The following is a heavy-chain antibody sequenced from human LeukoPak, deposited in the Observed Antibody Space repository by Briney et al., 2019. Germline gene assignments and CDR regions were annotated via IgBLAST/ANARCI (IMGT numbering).Heavy chain of an antibody. CDR1: GFTFSDYY. Sequence: GGSLRLSCAASGFTFSDYYMSWIRQAPGKGLEWVSYISSSGSTICYADSVKGRFTITRDNAKNSLYLQMNSLRAEDTAVYYCAREVGATLLYYYYMDVWGKGTTVTVSS. CDR3: AREVGATLLYYYYMDV. J-gene: IGHJ6*03. V-gene: IGHV3-11*04. D-gene: IGHD1-26*01. CDR2: ISSSGSTI.